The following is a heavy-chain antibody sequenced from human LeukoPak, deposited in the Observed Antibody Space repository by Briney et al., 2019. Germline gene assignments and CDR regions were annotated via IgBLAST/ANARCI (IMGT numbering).Heavy chain of an antibody. V-gene: IGHV5-51*01. D-gene: IGHD2-21*02. Sequence: GESLKISCKASGYSFASYWIGWVRQLPGKGLEWMGVIYPGDSTTRYSPSFQGRVTISADKSISTAYLQWSSLKASDTAMYYCARGDIVVVTATQGYNWFDAWGQGTLVTVSS. CDR2: IYPGDSTT. CDR3: ARGDIVVVTATQGYNWFDA. CDR1: GYSFASYW. J-gene: IGHJ5*02.